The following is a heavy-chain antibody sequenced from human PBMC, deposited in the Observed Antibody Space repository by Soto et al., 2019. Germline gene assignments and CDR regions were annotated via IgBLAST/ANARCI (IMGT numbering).Heavy chain of an antibody. D-gene: IGHD2-2*01. CDR1: GGSISSSSYY. V-gene: IGHV4-39*01. J-gene: IGHJ6*02. Sequence: QLQLQESGPGLVKPSETLSLTCTVSGGSISSSSYYWGWIRQPPGKGLEWIGSVYYSGSTYYNPSLKSRDTISVDTSKNQFSLKLSSVTAADTAVYYCAREQIVVPAASGKYYYYGMDVWGQGTTVTVSS. CDR3: AREQIVVPAASGKYYYYGMDV. CDR2: VYYSGST.